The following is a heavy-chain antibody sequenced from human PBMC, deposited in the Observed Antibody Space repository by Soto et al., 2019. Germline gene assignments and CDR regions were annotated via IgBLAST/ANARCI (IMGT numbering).Heavy chain of an antibody. V-gene: IGHV4-61*01. CDR2: VYHTGRT. CDR3: AREFAYLDS. D-gene: IGHD3-16*01. Sequence: KISETLSRTCTVSGGSFKSGRYSFSWIRQPPGKGLKWIGHVYHTGRTCCNPSLKSRVSISMDTSKNQCSLILDSVTAADTAVYFCAREFAYLDSWCQGTLVTVSS. CDR1: GGSFKSGRYS. J-gene: IGHJ4*02.